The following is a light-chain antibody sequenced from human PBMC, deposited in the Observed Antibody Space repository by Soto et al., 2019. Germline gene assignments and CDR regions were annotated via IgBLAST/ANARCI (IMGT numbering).Light chain of an antibody. V-gene: IGKV3-20*01. J-gene: IGKJ1*01. CDR3: QQYGSSPRT. Sequence: IVLTQSPGTLSLSPGERATLSCRASQSVSSSYLAWYQQKPGQAPRLLIYGASSRATVIPDRFSGSGSGTDFTLTISRLEPEDFAVYYCQQYGSSPRTFGQGTKVEIK. CDR2: GAS. CDR1: QSVSSSY.